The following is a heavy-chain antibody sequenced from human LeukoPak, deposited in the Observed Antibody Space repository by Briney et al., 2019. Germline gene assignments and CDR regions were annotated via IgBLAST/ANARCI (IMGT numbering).Heavy chain of an antibody. J-gene: IGHJ3*02. CDR2: ISGSGGST. Sequence: GGSLRLSCAASGFTFSSYAMSWVRQAPGKGLEWVLAISGSGGSTYYADSVKGRFTISRDNSKNTLYLQMNSLRAEDTAVYYCAKDPIVVVTGLHRSAFDIWGQGTMVTVSS. V-gene: IGHV3-23*01. CDR3: AKDPIVVVTGLHRSAFDI. CDR1: GFTFSSYA. D-gene: IGHD2-21*02.